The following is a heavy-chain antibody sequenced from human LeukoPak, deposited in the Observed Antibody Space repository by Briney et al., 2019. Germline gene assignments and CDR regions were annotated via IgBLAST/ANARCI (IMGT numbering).Heavy chain of an antibody. J-gene: IGHJ4*02. D-gene: IGHD3-10*01. V-gene: IGHV3-21*01. CDR2: ISSSSSYI. CDR3: AREARFYYVSNGY. Sequence: GGSLRLSCAASGFTFSSYSTNWVRQAPGKGLEWVSSISSSSSYIYYADSVKGRFTISRDNAKNSLYLQMNSLRAEDTAVYYCAREARFYYVSNGYWGQGTLVTVCS. CDR1: GFTFSSYS.